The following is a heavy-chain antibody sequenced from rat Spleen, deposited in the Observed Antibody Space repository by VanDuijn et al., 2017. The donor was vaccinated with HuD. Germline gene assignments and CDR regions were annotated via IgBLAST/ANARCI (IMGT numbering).Heavy chain of an antibody. J-gene: IGHJ2*01. V-gene: IGHV5-7*01. CDR2: ISYDGSGA. CDR1: GFTFSDYN. D-gene: IGHD1-4*01. Sequence: EVQLVESGGGLVQPGRSLKLPCAASGFTFSDYNMAWVRQAPKKGLEWVATISYDGSGAYYRDSVKGRFTISRDNAQSTLYLQMDSLRSEDTATYYCARPNYPGFNYFDYWGQGVMVTVSS. CDR3: ARPNYPGFNYFDY.